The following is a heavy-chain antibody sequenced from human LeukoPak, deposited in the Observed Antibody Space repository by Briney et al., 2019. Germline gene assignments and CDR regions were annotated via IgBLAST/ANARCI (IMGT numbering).Heavy chain of an antibody. V-gene: IGHV6-1*01. J-gene: IGHJ5*02. CDR2: TYYRSKWYN. CDR1: GESVSSKSAA. CDR3: AKLGDSST. Sequence: SQTLSLTCAIWGESVSSKSAAWSWIRQSPSRGLEWLGRTYYRSKWYNEYAVSVKSRIVINPDTSKNQFSLHLNSVTPEDTAMYYCAKLGDSSTWGQGTLVTVSS. D-gene: IGHD6-19*01.